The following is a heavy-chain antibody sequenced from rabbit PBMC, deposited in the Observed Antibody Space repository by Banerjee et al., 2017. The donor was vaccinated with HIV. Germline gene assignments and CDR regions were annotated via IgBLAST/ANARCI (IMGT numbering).Heavy chain of an antibody. Sequence: QEQLEESGGGLVKPEGSLTLTCKASGVSLNDKDVMCWVRQAPGKGLEWIACINIFTGKSVYASWAKGRFSMSRTSSTTVTLQMTRLTAADTATYFCARDTSSSFSSYGMDLRGPGTLVTVS. D-gene: IGHD1-1*01. CDR3: ARDTSSSFSSYGMDL. V-gene: IGHV1S45*01. CDR2: INIFTGKS. CDR1: GVSLNDKDV. J-gene: IGHJ6*01.